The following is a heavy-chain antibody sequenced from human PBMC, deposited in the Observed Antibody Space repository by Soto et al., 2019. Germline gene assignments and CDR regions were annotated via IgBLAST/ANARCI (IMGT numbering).Heavy chain of an antibody. CDR2: IYYTGKT. Sequence: TLSLTCPDAGDSLNVGRYDWTWLRQHPGKGLEWMGYIYYTGKTYYNPSLESRLTMSVDTSKNQFSLKLSSVTAADTGVYYCARDGSRTANWIDPWGQGTPVTVSS. J-gene: IGHJ5*02. CDR3: ARDGSRTANWIDP. D-gene: IGHD2-21*02. CDR1: GDSLNVGRYD. V-gene: IGHV4-31*03.